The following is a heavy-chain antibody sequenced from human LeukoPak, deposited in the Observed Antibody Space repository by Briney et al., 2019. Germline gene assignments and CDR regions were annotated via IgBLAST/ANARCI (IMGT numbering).Heavy chain of an antibody. CDR1: GFTFSSDA. D-gene: IGHD3-10*01. CDR2: ISGSGGST. V-gene: IGHV3-23*01. CDR3: AKTGLLWFGELLFLDY. Sequence: GGSLRLSCAASGFTFSSDAMSWVRQAPGKGLEWVSAISGSGGSTYYADSVKGRFTISRDNSKNTLYLQMNSLRAEDTAVYYCAKTGLLWFGELLFLDYWGQGTLVTVSS. J-gene: IGHJ4*02.